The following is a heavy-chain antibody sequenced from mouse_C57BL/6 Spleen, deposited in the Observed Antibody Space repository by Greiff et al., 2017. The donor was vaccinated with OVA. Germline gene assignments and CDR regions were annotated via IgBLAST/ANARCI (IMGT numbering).Heavy chain of an antibody. Sequence: VQLQQPGAELVKPGASVKLSCKASGYTFTSYWMHWVKQRPGQGLEWIGMIHPNSGSPNYTEKFKSKATLTLDKSSSSAYMQLSSLTSEDSAVYYCARPFYYYFDYWGQGTTLTVSS. V-gene: IGHV1-64*01. CDR2: IHPNSGSP. J-gene: IGHJ2*01. CDR1: GYTFTSYW. D-gene: IGHD1-1*01. CDR3: ARPFYYYFDY.